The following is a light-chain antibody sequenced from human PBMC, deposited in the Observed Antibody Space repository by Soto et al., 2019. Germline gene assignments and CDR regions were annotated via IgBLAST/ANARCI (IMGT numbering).Light chain of an antibody. Sequence: DIQMTQSPSTLSASVGASVTVTCRASQGISSYLGWYQQKPGKAPKLLIYAASTLQSGVPSRFSGSGSGTEFTLTISSLQPEDFATYYCQQLNSYPLTFGGGTKVDIK. CDR1: QGISSY. V-gene: IGKV1-9*01. J-gene: IGKJ4*01. CDR3: QQLNSYPLT. CDR2: AAS.